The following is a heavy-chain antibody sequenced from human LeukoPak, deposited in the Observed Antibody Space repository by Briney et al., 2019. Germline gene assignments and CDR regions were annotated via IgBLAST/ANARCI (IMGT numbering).Heavy chain of an antibody. J-gene: IGHJ4*02. V-gene: IGHV4-61*05. CDR3: ARQISWFGEPELDY. CDR1: GGSISSSSYY. CDR2: IYYSGSP. D-gene: IGHD3-10*01. Sequence: SETLSLTCTVSGGSISSSSYYWGWIRQPPGKGLEWIGYIYYSGSPNYNPSLKSRVTISVDTSKNQFSLKLSSVTAADTAVYYCARQISWFGEPELDYWGQGTLVTVSS.